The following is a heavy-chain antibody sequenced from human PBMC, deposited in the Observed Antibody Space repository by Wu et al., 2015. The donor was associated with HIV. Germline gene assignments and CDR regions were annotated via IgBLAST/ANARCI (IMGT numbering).Heavy chain of an antibody. Sequence: QVQLVQSGAEVKKPGASVKVSCKASGYTFTSYGISWVRQAPGQGLEWMGWISAYNGNTNYAQKLQGRVTMTTDTSTSTAYMELRSLRSDDTAVYYCARLTSSGWLYYYYYGMDVWGQGTTVTVSS. V-gene: IGHV1-18*01. CDR1: GYTFTSYG. D-gene: IGHD6-19*01. CDR3: ARLTSSGWLYYYYYGMDV. J-gene: IGHJ6*02. CDR2: ISAYNGNT.